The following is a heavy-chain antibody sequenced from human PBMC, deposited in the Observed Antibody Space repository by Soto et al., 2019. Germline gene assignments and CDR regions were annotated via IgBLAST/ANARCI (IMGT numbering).Heavy chain of an antibody. CDR1: CYTFTSYS. Sequence: ASVKVSCKASCYTFTSYSITWVRQALGQGLEWMGWISVYNGNTNYAHKLQGRVTMTTDTSASTAFMELKSLRSDDTAVYYCARADSYYDSSRYYSALWGQGTLVTVSS. CDR2: ISVYNGNT. V-gene: IGHV1-18*04. J-gene: IGHJ4*02. D-gene: IGHD3-22*01. CDR3: ARADSYYDSSRYYSAL.